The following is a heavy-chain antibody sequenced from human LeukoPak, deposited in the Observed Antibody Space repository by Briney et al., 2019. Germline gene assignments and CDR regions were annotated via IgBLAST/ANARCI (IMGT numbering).Heavy chain of an antibody. CDR2: IRVYNGDT. V-gene: IGHV1-18*01. Sequence: ASVKVSCKASGYTFTSYGISWVRQAPGQGLEWMGWIRVYNGDTNYAQKLQGRVTMTTDASTSTAYMELRSLRSDDTAVYYCATGYCSSTNCRIDYWGQGTLVSVSS. J-gene: IGHJ4*02. CDR1: GYTFTSYG. D-gene: IGHD2-2*03. CDR3: ATGYCSSTNCRIDY.